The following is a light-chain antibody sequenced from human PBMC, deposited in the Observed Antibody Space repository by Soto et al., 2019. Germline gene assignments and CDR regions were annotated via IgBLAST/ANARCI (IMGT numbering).Light chain of an antibody. CDR1: QSISSW. V-gene: IGKV1-5*03. CDR2: KAS. Sequence: DIQMTQSPSTLSASVGDRVTITCRASQSISSWLAWYQQKPGKAPKLLIYKASSLESGVPSRFSGSGSATEFTLTISSLQPDDFATYYCQQYNSYPGTFGQGTKLEIK. J-gene: IGKJ2*01. CDR3: QQYNSYPGT.